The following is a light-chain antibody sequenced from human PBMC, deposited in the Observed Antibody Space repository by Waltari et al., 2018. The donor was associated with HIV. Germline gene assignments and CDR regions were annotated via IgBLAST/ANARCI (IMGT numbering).Light chain of an antibody. Sequence: QSVLTQPPSASGTPGQRVTISCSGSSSNIGSNTVNWYQQVPGKAPKLLIYSTNQRPSGVPDRLSGSKSGTSGSLAISGLRSDDEAEYYCATWDDTLNAVVFGGGTKLTVL. J-gene: IGLJ2*01. CDR1: SSNIGSNT. CDR3: ATWDDTLNAVV. CDR2: STN. V-gene: IGLV1-44*01.